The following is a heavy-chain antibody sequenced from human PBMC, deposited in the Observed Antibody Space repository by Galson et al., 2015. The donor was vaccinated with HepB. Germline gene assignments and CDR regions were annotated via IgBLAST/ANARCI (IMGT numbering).Heavy chain of an antibody. CDR1: GFTFSNYA. Sequence: SLRLSCAASGFTFSNYAMHWVRQAPGKGLEWVAVISYDGSNKDYADSVKGRFTISRDNSKNTFYLQMNSLRGEDTAVYYCASSGVTTSGPGGWFDPWGQGTLVTVSS. D-gene: IGHD1-26*01. J-gene: IGHJ5*02. CDR2: ISYDGSNK. V-gene: IGHV3-30*04. CDR3: ASSGVTTSGPGGWFDP.